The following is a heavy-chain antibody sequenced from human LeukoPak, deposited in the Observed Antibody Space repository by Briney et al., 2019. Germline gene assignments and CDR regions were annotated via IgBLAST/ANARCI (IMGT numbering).Heavy chain of an antibody. CDR1: GGSITSHY. CDR2: INYSGDT. Sequence: SETLSLTCTVSGGSITSHYWTWIRQSPGKGLEYIAYINYSGDTNYNSSLRSRVTISVDTSKNQFSLKLSSVSAADTAVYYCARLFGDTALRVHYHYMDVWGKGTTVTVSS. V-gene: IGHV4-59*11. D-gene: IGHD3-3*01. J-gene: IGHJ6*03. CDR3: ARLFGDTALRVHYHYMDV.